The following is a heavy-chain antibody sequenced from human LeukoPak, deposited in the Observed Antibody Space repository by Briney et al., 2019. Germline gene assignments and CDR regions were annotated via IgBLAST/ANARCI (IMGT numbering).Heavy chain of an antibody. CDR3: ARSRSGYYEDY. CDR1: GFTFSSYG. J-gene: IGHJ4*02. Sequence: GGSLRLSCAASGFTFSSYGMHWVRQAPGKGLEWVANIKEDGSEKYYVDSVKGRFTISRDNAKNSLSLQVNSLSAEDTAVYYCARSRSGYYEDYWGQGNLVTVSS. CDR2: IKEDGSEK. V-gene: IGHV3-7*01. D-gene: IGHD3-22*01.